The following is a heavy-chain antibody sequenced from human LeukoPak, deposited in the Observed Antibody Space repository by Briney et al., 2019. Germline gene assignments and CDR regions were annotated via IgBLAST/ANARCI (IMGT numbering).Heavy chain of an antibody. Sequence: ASVKVSCKASGYTFTSYGISWVRQAPGQGLEWMGWVSAYNGNTNYAQKLQGRVTTTTDTSTSTAYMELRSLRSDDTAVYYCATVAGFYYYYGMDVWGQGTTVTVSS. D-gene: IGHD6-19*01. CDR3: ATVAGFYYYYGMDV. J-gene: IGHJ6*02. CDR2: VSAYNGNT. CDR1: GYTFTSYG. V-gene: IGHV1-18*01.